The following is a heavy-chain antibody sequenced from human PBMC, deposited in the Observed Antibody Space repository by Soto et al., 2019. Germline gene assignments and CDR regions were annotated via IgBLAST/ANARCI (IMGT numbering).Heavy chain of an antibody. Sequence: PSETLSLTCTVSGGSISSYYWSWIRQPPGKGLEWIGYIYYSGSTNYNPSLKSRDTISVDTSKNQFSLKVSSVTAADTAVYYCARRWGTSFDFWGQGTLVTVSS. V-gene: IGHV4-59*01. CDR3: ARRWGTSFDF. J-gene: IGHJ4*02. CDR2: IYYSGST. D-gene: IGHD7-27*01. CDR1: GGSISSYY.